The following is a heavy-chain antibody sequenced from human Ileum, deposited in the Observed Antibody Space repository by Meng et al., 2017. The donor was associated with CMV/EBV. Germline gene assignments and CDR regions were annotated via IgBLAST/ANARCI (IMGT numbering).Heavy chain of an antibody. CDR3: ARVRSRGSYSV. V-gene: IGHV1-8*03. CDR1: GYTFTSYD. CDR2: MNPNSGNT. J-gene: IGHJ4*02. Sequence: SCKDSGYTFTSYDINWVRQATGQGLEWMRWMNPNSGNTGYAQKFQGRVTITRNTSISTAYMELSSLRSEDTAVYYCARVRSRGSYSVWGQGTLVTVSS. D-gene: IGHD1-26*01.